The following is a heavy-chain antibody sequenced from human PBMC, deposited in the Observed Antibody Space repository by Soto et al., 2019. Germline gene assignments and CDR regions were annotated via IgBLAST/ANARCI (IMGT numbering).Heavy chain of an antibody. Sequence: PGGSLRLSCAASGFTFSSYAMHWVRQAPGKGLEWVAVISFDGTNKYYADSVKDRFTVSRDNSKNTLFVQMNSLRVEDTAVYYCGRDRRFGNGYKLGFDYWGQGTLVTVSS. CDR3: GRDRRFGNGYKLGFDY. CDR2: ISFDGTNK. J-gene: IGHJ4*02. V-gene: IGHV3-30-3*01. D-gene: IGHD3-10*01. CDR1: GFTFSSYA.